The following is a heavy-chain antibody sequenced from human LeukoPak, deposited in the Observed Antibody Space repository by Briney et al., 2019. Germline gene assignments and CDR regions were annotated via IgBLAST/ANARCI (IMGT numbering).Heavy chain of an antibody. CDR1: GFTVSNKY. J-gene: IGHJ3*02. CDR2: IYSDGRT. CDR3: ARGLFLSGYLDAFDI. V-gene: IGHV3-53*01. Sequence: PGGSVRLSCAASGFTVSNKYMTWVRQAPGKGLEWVSLIYSDGRTYYADSVKGRCTISRDNSKNTLYLQMNSLRVEDTAVYYCARGLFLSGYLDAFDIWGQGTVVTVSS. D-gene: IGHD3-22*01.